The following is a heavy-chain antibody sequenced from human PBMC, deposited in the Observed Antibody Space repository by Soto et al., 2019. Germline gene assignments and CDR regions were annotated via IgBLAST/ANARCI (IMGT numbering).Heavy chain of an antibody. J-gene: IGHJ5*02. V-gene: IGHV4-59*01. D-gene: IGHD6-13*01. CDR2: VYNSGST. Sequence: SETLSLTCTVSGGSISSNYWTWIRQPPGKGLEWIGYVYNSGSTNYNPSLKSRVTISEDTSKSQFSLKVNSMTAADTAVYYCARYRREAVAGYTLDSWGQGILVTVSS. CDR3: ARYRREAVAGYTLDS. CDR1: GGSISSNY.